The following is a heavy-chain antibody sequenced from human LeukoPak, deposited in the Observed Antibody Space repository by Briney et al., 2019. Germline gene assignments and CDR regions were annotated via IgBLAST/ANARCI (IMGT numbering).Heavy chain of an antibody. CDR3: ARRDHYGVKAFDI. CDR1: GGSISNYY. D-gene: IGHD4-17*01. Sequence: SETLTLTCTVSGGSISNYYWSWIRQPPGKGLEWIGYIYYSGSTNYNPSLKSRVTISVDTSKNQFSLKLSSVTAADTAVYYCARRDHYGVKAFDIWGQGTMVTVSS. V-gene: IGHV4-59*08. J-gene: IGHJ3*02. CDR2: IYYSGST.